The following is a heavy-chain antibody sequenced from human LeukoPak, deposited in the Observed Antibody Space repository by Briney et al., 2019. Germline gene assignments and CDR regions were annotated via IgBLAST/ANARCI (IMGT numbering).Heavy chain of an antibody. V-gene: IGHV3-7*01. CDR2: IKQDGSEK. J-gene: IGHJ4*02. Sequence: GRSLRLSCAASGFTFSSYWMNWVRQAPGKGLEWAANIKQDGSEKYYVDSVKGRFTISRDNAKNSLYLQMNSLRAEDTAVYYCVRSKYYFDYWGQGTLVTVSS. CDR1: GFTFSSYW. CDR3: VRSKYYFDY.